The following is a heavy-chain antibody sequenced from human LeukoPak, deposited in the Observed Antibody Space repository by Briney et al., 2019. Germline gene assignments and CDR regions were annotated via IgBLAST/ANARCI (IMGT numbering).Heavy chain of an antibody. D-gene: IGHD1-26*01. CDR3: ASSRGSGSYLGSYYYGMDV. Sequence: SETLPLTCTVSGDSIRSSSIYWGWIRQPPGKGLEWIGSISYSGSIFYNPSLKSRVTISVETSKNQFSLKLSSVTAADTAIYYCASSRGSGSYLGSYYYGMDVWGQGTTVTVSS. CDR2: ISYSGSI. V-gene: IGHV4-39*01. CDR1: GDSIRSSSIY. J-gene: IGHJ6*02.